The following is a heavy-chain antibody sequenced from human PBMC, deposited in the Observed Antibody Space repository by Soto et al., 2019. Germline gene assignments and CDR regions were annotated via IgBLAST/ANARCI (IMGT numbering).Heavy chain of an antibody. CDR2: ISAYNGNT. CDR1: GYTVTSYV. CDR3: AREGAYSSSVPFDY. Sequence: ASVKFSCKASGYTVTSYVISWVREAPGQGLEWMGWISAYNGNTNYAQKLQGRVTMTTDTSTSTAYMELRSLRSDDTAVYYCAREGAYSSSVPFDYWGQGTLVTVSS. V-gene: IGHV1-18*01. J-gene: IGHJ4*02. D-gene: IGHD6-6*01.